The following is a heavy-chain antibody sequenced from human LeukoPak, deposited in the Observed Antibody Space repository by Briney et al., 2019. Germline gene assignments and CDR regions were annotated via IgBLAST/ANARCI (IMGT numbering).Heavy chain of an antibody. V-gene: IGHV1-2*02. J-gene: IGHJ4*02. CDR3: ASPPLSSAMYYAH. CDR1: GYNFSGHY. CDR2: IKPSNGDT. D-gene: IGHD1-26*01. Sequence: ASVRVSCKASGYNFSGHYMHWVRQAPGQGLEWMGWIKPSNGDTNYAQNFQGRVTMTRDTSITTAYMELSSLRSDDTAVYYCASPPLSSAMYYAHWGQGTLVTVS.